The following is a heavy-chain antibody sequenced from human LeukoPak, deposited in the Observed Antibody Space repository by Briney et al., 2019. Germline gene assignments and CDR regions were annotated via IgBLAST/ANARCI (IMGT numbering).Heavy chain of an antibody. J-gene: IGHJ6*02. V-gene: IGHV1-18*01. Sequence: GASVKVSCKTSGYTFTSYGISWVRQAPGQGLEWMGWISAYNGNTNYAQKPQGRVTMTTDPSTTTAYMELRSLRSDDTAVYYCARDDSGYDYGPEYYYYYGMDVWGQGTTVTVSS. CDR1: GYTFTSYG. CDR3: ARDDSGYDYGPEYYYYYGMDV. D-gene: IGHD5-12*01. CDR2: ISAYNGNT.